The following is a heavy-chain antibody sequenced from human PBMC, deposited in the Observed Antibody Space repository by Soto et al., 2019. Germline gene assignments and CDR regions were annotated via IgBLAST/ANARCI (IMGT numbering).Heavy chain of an antibody. Sequence: PGGSLGLSCAASGFSFSYYNMMWIRQAPGKGLEWVSYISSSAYVIYYADSVKGRFTVSRDNAKNSLFLQMNSLRAEDTAVYYCAREYPLDVWGQGTTVTVSS. V-gene: IGHV3-11*01. CDR2: ISSSAYVI. CDR3: AREYPLDV. CDR1: GFSFSYYN. J-gene: IGHJ6*02.